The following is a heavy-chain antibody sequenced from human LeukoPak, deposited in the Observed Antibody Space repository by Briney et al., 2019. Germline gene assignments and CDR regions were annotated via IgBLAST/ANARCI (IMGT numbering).Heavy chain of an antibody. J-gene: IGHJ4*02. D-gene: IGHD6-13*01. Sequence: SGGSLRLSCAASGFTVSSNYMSWVRQAPGKGLEWVSVIYSGGSTYYADSVKGRFTISRDNSKNTLYLQMNSLRAEDTAVYYCVRSLGSSSSLRGFDYWGQGTLVTVSS. V-gene: IGHV3-53*01. CDR2: IYSGGST. CDR3: VRSLGSSSSLRGFDY. CDR1: GFTVSSNY.